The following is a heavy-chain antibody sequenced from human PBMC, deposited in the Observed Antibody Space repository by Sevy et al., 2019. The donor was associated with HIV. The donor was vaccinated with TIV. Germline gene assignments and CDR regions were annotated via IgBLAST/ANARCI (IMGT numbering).Heavy chain of an antibody. CDR1: GFTVSSNY. Sequence: GGSLRLSCAASGFTVSSNYMTWVRQAPGKGLEWVSVIYSDGTTYYAESVKGRFTSSSDTSKNPLYLQMNSLRADDTAVYYCVREGRNYYDSSAYYPHYAYWGQGILVTVSS. V-gene: IGHV3-53*01. CDR3: VREGRNYYDSSAYYPHYAY. D-gene: IGHD3-22*01. J-gene: IGHJ4*02. CDR2: IYSDGTT.